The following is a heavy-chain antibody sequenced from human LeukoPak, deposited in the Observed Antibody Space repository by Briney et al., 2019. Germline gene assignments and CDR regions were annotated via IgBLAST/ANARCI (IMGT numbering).Heavy chain of an antibody. Sequence: PSETLSLTCTVSGDSISTYYWSWIRQPPGKGLEWIGYMYYSGGTNYNPSLKSRVNISLDTPKNQFSLRLNSVTAADTAVYYCARGVAGYGPYDYWGQGTLVTVSS. CDR1: GDSISTYY. V-gene: IGHV4-59*01. CDR3: ARGVAGYGPYDY. CDR2: MYYSGGT. D-gene: IGHD5-12*01. J-gene: IGHJ4*02.